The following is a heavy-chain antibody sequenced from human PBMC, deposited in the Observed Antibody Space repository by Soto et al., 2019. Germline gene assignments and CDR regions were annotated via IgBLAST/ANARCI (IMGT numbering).Heavy chain of an antibody. CDR2: TYYTGST. CDR1: GGSMNDVTHY. CDR3: ASARYFGVDL. Sequence: SETLSLTCSVSGGSMNDVTHYWAWIRQPPGKGLEWIATTYYTGSTHYNSSLKSRATISVDTSQNRFSLELTSVTAADTAVYHCASARYFGVDLWGHGTPVTVSS. V-gene: IGHV4-39*01. D-gene: IGHD5-18*01. J-gene: IGHJ6*02.